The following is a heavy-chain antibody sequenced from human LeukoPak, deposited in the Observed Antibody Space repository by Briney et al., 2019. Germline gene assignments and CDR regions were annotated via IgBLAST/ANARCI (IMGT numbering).Heavy chain of an antibody. CDR3: GRDITMVRGRYYYYGMDV. D-gene: IGHD3-10*01. J-gene: IGHJ6*04. V-gene: IGHV3-30*04. Sequence: PGGSLRLSCAASGFTFSSYAMHWVRQAPGKGLEWVAVISYDGSNKYYADSVKGRFTISRDNSKNTLYLQMNSLRAEDTAVYYCGRDITMVRGRYYYYGMDVWGKGTTVTVSS. CDR1: GFTFSSYA. CDR2: ISYDGSNK.